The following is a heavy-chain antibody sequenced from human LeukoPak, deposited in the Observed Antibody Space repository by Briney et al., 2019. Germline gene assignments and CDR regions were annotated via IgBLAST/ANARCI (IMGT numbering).Heavy chain of an antibody. Sequence: GGSLRLSCAASGFTFSSYEMNWVRQAPGKGLEWVSYISSSGSTIYYADSVKGRFAISRDNAKNSLYLQMNSLRAEDTAVYYCAELGITMIGCVWGKGTTVNISS. CDR2: ISSSGSTI. D-gene: IGHD3-10*02. CDR1: GFTFSSYE. J-gene: IGHJ6*04. CDR3: AELGITMIGCV. V-gene: IGHV3-48*03.